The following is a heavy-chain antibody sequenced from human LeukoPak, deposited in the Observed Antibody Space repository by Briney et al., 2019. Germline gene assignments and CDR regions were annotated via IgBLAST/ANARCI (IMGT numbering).Heavy chain of an antibody. V-gene: IGHV3-23*01. CDR1: GFNLNNYA. D-gene: IGHD3-22*01. Sequence: PGGSLRLSCAASGFNLNNYAMNWVRQTPGKGLEWVAAVTGPGDTTYYADSVKGRFIISRDSFKDILYLQMNRLGAEDTAVYYCARISGYDKGFDPWGQGTLVTVSS. CDR2: VTGPGDTT. J-gene: IGHJ5*02. CDR3: ARISGYDKGFDP.